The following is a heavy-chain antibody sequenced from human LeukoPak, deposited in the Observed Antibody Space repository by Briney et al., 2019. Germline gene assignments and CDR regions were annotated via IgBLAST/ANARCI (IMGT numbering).Heavy chain of an antibody. V-gene: IGHV4-34*01. CDR1: GGSFCGYY. CDR3: ARGPRMDYDFWSGYYKGTYYFDY. J-gene: IGHJ4*02. Sequence: SETLSLTCAVYGGSFCGYYWSWIRQPPGKGLEWIGEINHSGSTNYNPSLKSRVTISVDTSKNQFSLKLSSVTAADTAVYYCARGPRMDYDFWSGYYKGTYYFDYWGQGTLVTVSS. D-gene: IGHD3-3*01. CDR2: INHSGST.